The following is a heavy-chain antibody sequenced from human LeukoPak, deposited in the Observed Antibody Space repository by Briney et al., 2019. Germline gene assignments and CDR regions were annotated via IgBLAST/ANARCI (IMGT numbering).Heavy chain of an antibody. CDR1: GFTFSSYS. J-gene: IGHJ4*02. D-gene: IGHD6-19*01. CDR2: ISGSGGST. CDR3: AKDRRAVAGTWN. V-gene: IGHV3-23*01. Sequence: PGGSLRLSCAASGFTFSSYSMNWVRQAPGKGLEWVSAISGSGGSTYYADSVKGRFTISRDTSKNTLYLQMNSLRAEDTAVYYCAKDRRAVAGTWNWGQGTLVTVSS.